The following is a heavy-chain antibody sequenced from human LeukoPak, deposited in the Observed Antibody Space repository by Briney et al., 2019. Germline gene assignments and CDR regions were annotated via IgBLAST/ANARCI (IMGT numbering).Heavy chain of an antibody. D-gene: IGHD3-22*01. CDR1: GGTFSSYA. Sequence: SSVKVSCKASGGTFSSYAISWVRQAPGQGLEWMGGIIPIFGTANYAQKFQGRVTITTDESTSTAYMELSSLRSEDTAVYYCARRSDPGYYDSSGYYDYWGQGTLVTVSS. CDR3: ARRSDPGYYDSSGYYDY. J-gene: IGHJ4*02. V-gene: IGHV1-69*05. CDR2: IIPIFGTA.